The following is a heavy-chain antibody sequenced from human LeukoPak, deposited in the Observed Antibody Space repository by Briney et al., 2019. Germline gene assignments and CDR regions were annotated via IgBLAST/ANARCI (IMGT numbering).Heavy chain of an antibody. V-gene: IGHV1-2*02. D-gene: IGHD2-21*01. CDR1: GYTFTGYY. CDR3: ARDSSFRYYYYYYMDV. CDR2: INPNSGGT. J-gene: IGHJ6*03. Sequence: ASVKVSCKAFGYTFTGYYMHWVRQAPGQGLAWMGWINPNSGGTNYAQKFQGRVTMTRDTSISTAYMELSRLRSDDTAVYYCARDSSFRYYYYYYMDVWGKGTTVTVSS.